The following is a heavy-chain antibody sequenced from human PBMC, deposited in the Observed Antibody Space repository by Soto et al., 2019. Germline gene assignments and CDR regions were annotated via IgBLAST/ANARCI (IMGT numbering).Heavy chain of an antibody. Sequence: GGSLRLSCAASGFTFSSYAMSWVRQAPGKGLEWVSAISGSGGSTYYADSVKGRFTISRDNSKNTLYLQMNSLRAEDTAVYYCANEPVRYSSSWYVDYWGQGTLVTVSS. J-gene: IGHJ4*02. D-gene: IGHD6-13*01. CDR3: ANEPVRYSSSWYVDY. V-gene: IGHV3-23*01. CDR2: ISGSGGST. CDR1: GFTFSSYA.